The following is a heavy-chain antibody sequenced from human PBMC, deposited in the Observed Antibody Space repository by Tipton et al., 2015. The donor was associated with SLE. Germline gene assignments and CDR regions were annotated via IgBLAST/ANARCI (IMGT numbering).Heavy chain of an antibody. Sequence: TLSLTCTVSGGSISSHYWSWIRQPPEKGLEWIGYIYYSGSTNYNPSLKSRVTISVDTSKNQFSLKLSPVTAADTAVYYCARDNRVLDAFDIWGQGTMVTVSS. V-gene: IGHV4-59*11. D-gene: IGHD2-15*01. CDR1: GGSISSHY. CDR2: IYYSGST. J-gene: IGHJ3*02. CDR3: ARDNRVLDAFDI.